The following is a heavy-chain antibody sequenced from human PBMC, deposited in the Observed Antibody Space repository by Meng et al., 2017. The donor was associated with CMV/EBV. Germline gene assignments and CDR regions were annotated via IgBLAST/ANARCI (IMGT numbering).Heavy chain of an antibody. J-gene: IGHJ6*02. D-gene: IGHD5-18*01. V-gene: IGHV1-69*05. CDR3: ARSTPHVDTAMPNRGYYYGMDV. Sequence: SVKVSCKASGGTFSSYAISWVRQAPGQGLEWMGGIIPIFGTANYAQKFQGRVTITTDESTSTAYMELSSLRSEDTAVYYCARSTPHVDTAMPNRGYYYGMDVWGQGTTVTVSS. CDR2: IIPIFGTA. CDR1: GGTFSSYA.